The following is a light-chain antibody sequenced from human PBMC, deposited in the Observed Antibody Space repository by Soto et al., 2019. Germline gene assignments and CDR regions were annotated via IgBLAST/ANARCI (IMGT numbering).Light chain of an antibody. CDR2: GAS. J-gene: IGKJ5*01. V-gene: IGKV3-20*01. CDR3: QQYGGSPIT. Sequence: EIVLTQSPGTLALSPGERATLSCRASQSVNSRLAWYQHKPGQAPRLLISGASSRASGVPDRFSGSGSETDFTLIISRLQPEDFALYDCQQYGGSPITFGQGTRLEIK. CDR1: QSVNSR.